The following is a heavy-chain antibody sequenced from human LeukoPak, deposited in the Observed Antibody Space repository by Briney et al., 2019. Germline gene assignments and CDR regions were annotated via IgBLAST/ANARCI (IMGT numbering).Heavy chain of an antibody. CDR3: ARDRGYYYDSSGYYGHYFDY. J-gene: IGHJ4*02. D-gene: IGHD3-22*01. CDR1: GYTFTNYA. V-gene: IGHV7-4-1*02. CDR2: INTNTGNP. Sequence: ASVKVSCKASGYTFTNYAMNWVRQAPGQGLEWMGWINTNTGNPTYAQGFTGRFVFSLDTSVSTAYLQISSLKAEDTAVYYCARDRGYYYDSSGYYGHYFDYWGQGTLVTVSS.